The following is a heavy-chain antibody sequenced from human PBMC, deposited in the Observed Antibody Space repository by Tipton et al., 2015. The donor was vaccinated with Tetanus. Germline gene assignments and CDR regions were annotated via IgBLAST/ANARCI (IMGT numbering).Heavy chain of an antibody. Sequence: TLSLTCAFYGGAFCYSYWNWVPQTPGEGVGWVGEISHRGSTNYNPSLKSRVPISVDTSKKQFSLRLNSVTAADTAVYYCARAGETPLWGAFNSWGQGALVTVSS. J-gene: IGHJ4*02. V-gene: IGHV4-34*01. CDR3: ARAGETPLWGAFNS. D-gene: IGHD3-16*01. CDR2: ISHRGST. CDR1: GGAFCYSY.